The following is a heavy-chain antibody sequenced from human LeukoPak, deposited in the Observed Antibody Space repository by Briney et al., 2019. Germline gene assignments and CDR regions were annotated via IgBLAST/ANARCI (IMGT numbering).Heavy chain of an antibody. J-gene: IGHJ4*02. CDR2: VNSDGTRT. D-gene: IGHD1-1*01. Sequence: SGGSLRLSCAGSGFTFSYYWMHWVRQAPGKGLVWVSRVNSDGTRTSYADSVKGRFTISRDNAKNTLYLQMNSLRAEDTAVYYCARYGRAFDYWGQGTLVTVSS. V-gene: IGHV3-74*01. CDR1: GFTFSYYW. CDR3: ARYGRAFDY.